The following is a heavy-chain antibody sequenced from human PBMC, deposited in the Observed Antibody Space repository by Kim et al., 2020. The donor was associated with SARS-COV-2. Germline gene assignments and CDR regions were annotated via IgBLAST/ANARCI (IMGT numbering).Heavy chain of an antibody. D-gene: IGHD4-17*01. J-gene: IGHJ3*02. CDR2: ISGSGGST. V-gene: IGHV3-23*01. CDR1: GFTFSSYA. CDR3: ERGGYGDYSFAFDI. Sequence: GGSLRLSCAASGFTFSSYAMSWVRQAPGKGLEWVSAISGSGGSTYYADSVKGRFTISRDNSKNTLYLQMNSLRAEDTAVYYCERGGYGDYSFAFDIWGQGTMVTVSS.